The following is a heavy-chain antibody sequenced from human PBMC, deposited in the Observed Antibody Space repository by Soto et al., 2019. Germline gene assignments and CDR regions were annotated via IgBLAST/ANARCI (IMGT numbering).Heavy chain of an antibody. CDR2: ISYDGSNK. J-gene: IGHJ4*02. Sequence: QVQLVESGGGVVQPGRSLRLSCAASGFTFSSYAMHWVRQAPGKGLEWVAVISYDGSNKYYADSVKGRFTISRDNSKNTLYLQMNSLRAEETAVYYCARDPADCGGDCYSGYWGQGTLVTVSS. CDR1: GFTFSSYA. CDR3: ARDPADCGGDCYSGY. D-gene: IGHD2-21*02. V-gene: IGHV3-30-3*01.